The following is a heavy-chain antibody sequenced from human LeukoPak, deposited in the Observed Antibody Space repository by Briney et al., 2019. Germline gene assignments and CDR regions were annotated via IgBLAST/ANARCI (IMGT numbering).Heavy chain of an antibody. J-gene: IGHJ5*02. Sequence: PSQTLSLTSTVSGGSISSGGYYWSWIRQHPGKGLEWIGYIYYSGSTYYNPSLKSRVTISVDTSKNQFSLKLSSVTAADTAVYYCARAPYYDFWSGYPVPHWFDPWGQGTLVTVSS. V-gene: IGHV4-31*03. CDR2: IYYSGST. D-gene: IGHD3-3*01. CDR3: ARAPYYDFWSGYPVPHWFDP. CDR1: GGSISSGGYY.